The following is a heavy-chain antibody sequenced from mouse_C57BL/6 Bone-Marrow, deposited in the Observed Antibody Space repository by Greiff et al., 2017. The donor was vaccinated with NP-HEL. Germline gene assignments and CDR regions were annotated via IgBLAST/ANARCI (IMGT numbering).Heavy chain of an antibody. J-gene: IGHJ4*01. CDR3: ARVLGGNYDYAMDY. CDR1: GFTFSSYA. CDR2: ISDGGSYT. D-gene: IGHD2-1*01. Sequence: EVQLVESGGGLVKPGGSLKLSCTASGFTFSSYAMSWVRQTPEKRLEWVATISDGGSYTYYPDNVKGRFTISKDNAKNNMSLQMSHLKSEDTAMYYCARVLGGNYDYAMDYWGQGTSVTVSS. V-gene: IGHV5-4*01.